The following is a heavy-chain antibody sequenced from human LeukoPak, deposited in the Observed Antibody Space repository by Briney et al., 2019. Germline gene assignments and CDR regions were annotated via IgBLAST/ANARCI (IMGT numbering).Heavy chain of an antibody. V-gene: IGHV3-23*01. Sequence: GGSLRLSCAASGFTFSSYWMSWVRQAPGKGLEWVSAISGSGGSTYYADSVKGRFTISRDNSKNTLYLQMNSLRAEDTAVYYCAKEAMLLWFGESPGSIDYWGQGTLVTVSS. J-gene: IGHJ4*02. CDR1: GFTFSSYW. D-gene: IGHD3-10*01. CDR3: AKEAMLLWFGESPGSIDY. CDR2: ISGSGGST.